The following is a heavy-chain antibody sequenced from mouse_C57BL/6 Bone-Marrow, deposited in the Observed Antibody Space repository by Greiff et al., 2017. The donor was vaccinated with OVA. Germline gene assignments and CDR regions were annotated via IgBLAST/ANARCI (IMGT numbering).Heavy chain of an antibody. Sequence: EVQVVESGPGLVKPSQSLSLTCSVTGYSIPSGYYWNWLRQFPGNKLEWMGYISYDGSNNYNPSLKNRISITRDTSKNQFFLKLNSVTTEDTATYYCAREGSYYYGSSYAWYFDVWGTGTTVTVSS. D-gene: IGHD1-1*01. CDR2: ISYDGSN. V-gene: IGHV3-6*01. J-gene: IGHJ1*03. CDR3: AREGSYYYGSSYAWYFDV. CDR1: GYSIPSGYY.